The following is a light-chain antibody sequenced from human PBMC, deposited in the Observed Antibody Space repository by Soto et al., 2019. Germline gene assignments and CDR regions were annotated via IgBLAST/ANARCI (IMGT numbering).Light chain of an antibody. CDR1: SSDVGVYNY. V-gene: IGLV2-11*01. Sequence: QGALSHPLSVSWSPGHSVTICCTGTSSDVGVYNYVSWYQQYPGKAPKIMIYDVSKRPSGVPDRFSGSKSDNTASLTISGLQAEDEADHYCCSYAGSYTFVFGIGTKVTVL. CDR3: CSYAGSYTFV. J-gene: IGLJ1*01. CDR2: DVS.